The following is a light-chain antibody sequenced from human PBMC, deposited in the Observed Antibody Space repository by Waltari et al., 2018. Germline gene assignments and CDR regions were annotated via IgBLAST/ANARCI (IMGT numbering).Light chain of an antibody. CDR1: QGITNS. CDR3: QQYYSTPYT. CDR2: ATS. J-gene: IGKJ2*01. V-gene: IGKV1-NL1*01. Sequence: DIQMTQSPISLSASVGDRVTITCRASQGITNSLAWYQQKPGQAPELLLYATSRLEGGVPSRFSGSGSGTDYTLTISSLQPEDFATYYCQQYYSTPYTFGQGTRREIK.